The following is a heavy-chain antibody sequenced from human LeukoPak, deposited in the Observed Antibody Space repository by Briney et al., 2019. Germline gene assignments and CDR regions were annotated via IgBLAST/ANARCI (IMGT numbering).Heavy chain of an antibody. CDR2: IIPIFGIA. Sequence: ASVKVSCKASGGTFSSCAISWVRQAPGQGLEWMGRIIPIFGIANYAQKFQGRVTITADKSTSTAYMELSSLRSEDTAVYYCARTVQLEGWFDPWGQATLVTVSS. CDR3: ARTVQLEGWFDP. V-gene: IGHV1-69*04. D-gene: IGHD1-1*01. CDR1: GGTFSSCA. J-gene: IGHJ5*02.